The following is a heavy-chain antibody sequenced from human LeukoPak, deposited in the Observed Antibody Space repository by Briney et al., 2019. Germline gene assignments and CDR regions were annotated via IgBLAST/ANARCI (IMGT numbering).Heavy chain of an antibody. CDR3: ARGVLWFGESD. V-gene: IGHV3-7*03. CDR2: IKQDGGEK. CDR1: GFTFSGYG. D-gene: IGHD3-10*01. Sequence: GGSLRLSCAASGFTFSGYGMSWVRQAPGKGLEWVANIKQDGGEKYYVDSVKGRFTISRDNAKNSLYLQMNSLRAEDTAVYYWARGVLWFGESDWGQGTLVTVSS. J-gene: IGHJ4*02.